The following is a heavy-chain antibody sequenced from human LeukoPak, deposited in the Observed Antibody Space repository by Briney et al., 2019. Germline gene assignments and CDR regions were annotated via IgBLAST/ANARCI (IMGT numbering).Heavy chain of an antibody. CDR3: AREGYSGGAFDI. J-gene: IGHJ3*02. CDR2: IGTAGDT. Sequence: GGSLRLSCAASGFTFSSYDMHWVRQATGKGLEWVSAIGTAGDTYYPGSVKGRFTISRDNAKNSLYLQMNSLRAEDTAVYYCAREGYSGGAFDIWGQGTMVTVSS. CDR1: GFTFSSYD. V-gene: IGHV3-13*01. D-gene: IGHD6-13*01.